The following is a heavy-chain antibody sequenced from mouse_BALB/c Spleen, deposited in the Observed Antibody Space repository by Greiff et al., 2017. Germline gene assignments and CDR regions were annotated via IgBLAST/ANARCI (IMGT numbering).Heavy chain of an antibody. V-gene: IGHV3-2*02. CDR1: GSSFTSDYA. CDR3: ARGGDY. Sequence: EVKLQQSGPGLVQPSQSLSLTCTVSGSSFTSDYAWNWLRQFQGNELEWRGYISYSGSTSYNPSIKSRISITRDTSKNQIFLQLNAVTTEDTATYGCARGGDYWGQGTSVTVSA. J-gene: IGHJ4*01. CDR2: ISYSGST.